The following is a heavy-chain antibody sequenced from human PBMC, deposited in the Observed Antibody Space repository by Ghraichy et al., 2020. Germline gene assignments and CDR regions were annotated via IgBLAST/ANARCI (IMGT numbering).Heavy chain of an antibody. V-gene: IGHV3-53*01. D-gene: IGHD4-11*01. Sequence: GGSLRLSCAASGFTVSSNYMSWVRQAPGKGLEWVSVIYSGGSTYYADSVKGRFTISRDNSKNTLYLQMNSLRAEDTAVYYCARFGDYSYYYYGMDVWGQGTTVTVSS. J-gene: IGHJ6*02. CDR2: IYSGGST. CDR3: ARFGDYSYYYYGMDV. CDR1: GFTVSSNY.